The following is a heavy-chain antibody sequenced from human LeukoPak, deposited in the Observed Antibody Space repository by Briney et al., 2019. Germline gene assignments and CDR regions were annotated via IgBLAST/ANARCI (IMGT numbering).Heavy chain of an antibody. CDR3: ARVVPITMVRGASGWFDP. CDR1: GGTFSSYA. D-gene: IGHD3-10*01. J-gene: IGHJ5*02. CDR2: IIPIFGTA. V-gene: IGHV1-69*13. Sequence: GASVKVSCKASGGTFSSYAISWVRQAPGQGLEWMGGIIPIFGTANYAQKFQGRVTITADESTSTAYMELSSLRSEDTAVYYCARVVPITMVRGASGWFDPWGQGTLVIVSS.